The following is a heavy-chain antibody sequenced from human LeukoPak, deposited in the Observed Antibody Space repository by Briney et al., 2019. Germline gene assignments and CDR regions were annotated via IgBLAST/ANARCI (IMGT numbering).Heavy chain of an antibody. CDR1: GGSISSSSYY. D-gene: IGHD2-8*01. CDR2: IYYSGST. V-gene: IGHV4-39*01. Sequence: SETLSLTCTVSGGSISSSSYYWGWIRQPPGKGLEWIGSIYYSGSTYYNPSLKSRVTISVDTSKNQFSLKLSSVTAADTAVYYCARYWDDADIVLMVYAIEGWFDPWGQGTLVTVSS. J-gene: IGHJ5*02. CDR3: ARYWDDADIVLMVYAIEGWFDP.